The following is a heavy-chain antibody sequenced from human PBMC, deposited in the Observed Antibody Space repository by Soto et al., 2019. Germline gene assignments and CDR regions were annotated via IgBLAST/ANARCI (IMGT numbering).Heavy chain of an antibody. CDR2: IYSGGST. D-gene: IGHD3-10*01. Sequence: EVHLVETGGGLIQPGGSLRLSCAASGFTVSSNYMSWVRQAPGKGLEWVSVIYSGGSTYYADSVKGRFTISRDNSKNTLYLQMNSLRAEDTAVYYCARDYYGSGSYLVYYYGMDVWGQGTTVTVSS. CDR1: GFTVSSNY. V-gene: IGHV3-53*02. CDR3: ARDYYGSGSYLVYYYGMDV. J-gene: IGHJ6*02.